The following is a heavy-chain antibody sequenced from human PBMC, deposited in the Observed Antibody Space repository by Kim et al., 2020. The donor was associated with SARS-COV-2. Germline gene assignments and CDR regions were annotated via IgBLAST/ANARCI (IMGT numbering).Heavy chain of an antibody. D-gene: IGHD1-26*01. CDR3: ARGAVGTTYYYYYSMDV. J-gene: IGHJ6*02. V-gene: IGHV3-30*07. Sequence: EKGRFTISRDNSKTTLYLQMNSLRVEDTAVFYCARGAVGTTYYYYYSMDVWGQGTTVTVSS.